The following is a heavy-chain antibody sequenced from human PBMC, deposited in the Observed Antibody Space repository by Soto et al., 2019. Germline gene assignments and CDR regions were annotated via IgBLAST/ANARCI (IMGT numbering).Heavy chain of an antibody. CDR1: GGSVTSSSYY. J-gene: IGHJ4*02. CDR3: ARHVVATKAFFDY. V-gene: IGHV4-39*01. D-gene: IGHD5-12*01. Sequence: SETLSLTCTVSGGSVTSSSYYWGWIRQPPGKGPEWIGSIYYTGSTYYNPSLKSRVIISEDPSKNQFSLNLTSVTAADTAVYSCARHVVATKAFFDYWGQGALVTVS. CDR2: IYYTGST.